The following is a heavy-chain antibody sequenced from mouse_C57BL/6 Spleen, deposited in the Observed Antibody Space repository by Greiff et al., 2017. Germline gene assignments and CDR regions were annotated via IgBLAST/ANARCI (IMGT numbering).Heavy chain of an antibody. J-gene: IGHJ4*01. CDR3: ARSCWEWDAMDY. CDR2: IDPNSGGT. V-gene: IGHV1-72*01. D-gene: IGHD4-1*01. Sequence: VKLQQSGAELVKPGASVKLSCKASGYTFTSYWMHWVKQRPGRGLEWIGRIDPNSGGTKYNEKFKSKATLTVDKPSSTAYMQLSSLTSEDSTVDYCARSCWEWDAMDYWGQGTSVTVSS. CDR1: GYTFTSYW.